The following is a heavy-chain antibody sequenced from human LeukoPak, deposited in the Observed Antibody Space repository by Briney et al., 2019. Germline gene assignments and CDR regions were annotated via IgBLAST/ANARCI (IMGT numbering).Heavy chain of an antibody. CDR3: ASLRFLDRNDY. Sequence: GGSLRLSCAASGFTFSSYWMSWVRQAPGKGLEWVSSISSSSSYIYYADSVKGRFTISRDNAKNSLYLQMNSLRAEDTAVYYCASLRFLDRNDYWGQGTLVTVSS. CDR2: ISSSSSYI. V-gene: IGHV3-21*01. J-gene: IGHJ4*02. D-gene: IGHD3-3*01. CDR1: GFTFSSYW.